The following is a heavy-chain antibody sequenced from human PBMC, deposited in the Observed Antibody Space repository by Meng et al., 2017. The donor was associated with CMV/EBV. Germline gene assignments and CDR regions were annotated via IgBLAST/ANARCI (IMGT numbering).Heavy chain of an antibody. V-gene: IGHV3-9*01. J-gene: IGHJ4*02. Sequence: SLKISCAASGFTFDDYAMHWVRQAPGRGLEWVSGISCNSGSIGYADSVKGRFTISRDNAKNSLYLQMNSLRAEDTALYYCAKDIGHSGSYPLHYWGQGTLVTVSS. CDR1: GFTFDDYA. CDR3: AKDIGHSGSYPLHY. CDR2: ISCNSGSI. D-gene: IGHD1-26*01.